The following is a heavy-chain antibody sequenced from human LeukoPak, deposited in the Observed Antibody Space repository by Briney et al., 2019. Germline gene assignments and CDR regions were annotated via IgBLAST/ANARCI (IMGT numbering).Heavy chain of an antibody. CDR3: ARLGDDCSSTSCPLDC. Sequence: GESLKISCKGSGYSFTTYWIAWVRQMPGKGLEWMGRIYPGDSDTRYRPSFQGQVTISADKSISTAYLQWSTLKASDTAMYYCARLGDDCSSTSCPLDCWGQGTLVTVSS. D-gene: IGHD2-2*01. CDR2: IYPGDSDT. CDR1: GYSFTTYW. J-gene: IGHJ4*02. V-gene: IGHV5-51*01.